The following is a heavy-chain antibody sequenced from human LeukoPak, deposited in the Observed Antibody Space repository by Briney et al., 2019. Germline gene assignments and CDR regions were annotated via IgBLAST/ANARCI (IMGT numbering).Heavy chain of an antibody. D-gene: IGHD3-3*01. CDR2: MNPNSGNT. V-gene: IGHV1-8*01. J-gene: IGHJ6*02. CDR3: ARCLITIFVTRCGMVV. CDR1: GYTFTSYY. Sequence: ASEKVSCKASGYTFTSYYINWVRQPTGQGLEWMGWMNPNSGNTLYTQKFQGRVTMTKNSAKSTAYMELSSLRSEDTAVDYCARCLITIFVTRCGMVVWGQGTTVTVSS.